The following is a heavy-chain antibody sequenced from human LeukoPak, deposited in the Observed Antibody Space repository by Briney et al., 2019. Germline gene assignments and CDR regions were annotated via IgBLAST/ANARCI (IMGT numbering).Heavy chain of an antibody. J-gene: IGHJ4*02. D-gene: IGHD7-27*01. V-gene: IGHV3-48*01. CDR1: GFTFSSYS. CDR3: ARDPESNWGWDLDY. CDR2: ISSSGSMI. Sequence: GGSLRLSCAASGFTFSSYSMNWVRQVPGKGLEWVSHISSSGSMIWYGESVKGRFTISRDSAKNSLHLQMNSLRAEDTAVYYCARDPESNWGWDLDYWGQGTLVTVSS.